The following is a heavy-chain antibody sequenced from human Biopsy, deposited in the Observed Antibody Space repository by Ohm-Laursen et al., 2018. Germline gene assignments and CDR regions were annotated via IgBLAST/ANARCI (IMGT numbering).Heavy chain of an antibody. D-gene: IGHD3-3*01. CDR3: ARVRGGFLEWFDY. CDR1: GESMGTYY. Sequence: SDTLSLTCTVSGESMGTYYWTWIRQPPGKGLGWIASIYYSGTTNKNPSLKSRVTISMDTSKRQFYLELSSVTAADTAIYYCARVRGGFLEWFDYWGQGTLITVSS. CDR2: IYYSGTT. J-gene: IGHJ5*01. V-gene: IGHV4-59*07.